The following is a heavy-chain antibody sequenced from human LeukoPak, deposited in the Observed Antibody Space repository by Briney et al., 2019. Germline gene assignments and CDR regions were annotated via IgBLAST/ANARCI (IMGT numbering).Heavy chain of an antibody. CDR1: GGTFSSYA. D-gene: IGHD4-23*01. CDR2: IIPIFGTA. V-gene: IGHV1-69*01. J-gene: IGHJ4*02. CDR3: ARVNYGGNSDFDY. Sequence: SVTVSFKASGGTFSSYAISWVRQAPGQGLEWMGGIIPIFGTANYAQKFQGRVTITADESTSTAYMELSSLRSEDTAVYYCARVNYGGNSDFDYWGQGTLVTVSS.